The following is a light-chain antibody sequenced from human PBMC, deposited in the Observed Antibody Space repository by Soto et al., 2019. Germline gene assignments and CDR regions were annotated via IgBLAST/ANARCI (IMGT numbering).Light chain of an antibody. Sequence: IVLTQSPATLSVSPGETVTLSCKASQTINNNLAWYQQKVGQAPRLLIYGTSTRATGVPASFSGSGSGTEFTLTISGLQSEDFAVYYCQQYHNYLLTFGGGTKVEIK. J-gene: IGKJ4*01. CDR1: QTINNN. CDR2: GTS. V-gene: IGKV3-15*01. CDR3: QQYHNYLLT.